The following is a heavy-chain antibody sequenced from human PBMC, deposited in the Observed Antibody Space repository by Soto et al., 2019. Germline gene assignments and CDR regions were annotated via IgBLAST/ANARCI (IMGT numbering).Heavy chain of an antibody. D-gene: IGHD2-2*01. CDR3: ARGGGYCSSTSCYALGYYYYMDV. Sequence: GASVKVSCKASGYTFTGYYMHWVRQAPGQGLEWMGWINPNSGGTNYAQKFQGWVTMTRDTSISTAYMELSRLRSDDTAVYYCARGGGYCSSTSCYALGYYYYMDVWGKGTTVTVSS. J-gene: IGHJ6*03. V-gene: IGHV1-2*04. CDR2: INPNSGGT. CDR1: GYTFTGYY.